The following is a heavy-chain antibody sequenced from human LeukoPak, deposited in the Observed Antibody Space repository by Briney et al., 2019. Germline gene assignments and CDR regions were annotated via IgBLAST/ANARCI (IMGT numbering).Heavy chain of an antibody. J-gene: IGHJ4*02. Sequence: PGGSLRLSCVASGFTFSNYGMNCVRQAPGKGLEWVSAISGSGGSTYYADSVKGRFTISRDDSKNTLYLQMNSLRAEDTAVYYCAKGGQNYDILTGYSYFDYWGQGTLVTVSS. V-gene: IGHV3-23*01. CDR2: ISGSGGST. CDR1: GFTFSNYG. D-gene: IGHD3-9*01. CDR3: AKGGQNYDILTGYSYFDY.